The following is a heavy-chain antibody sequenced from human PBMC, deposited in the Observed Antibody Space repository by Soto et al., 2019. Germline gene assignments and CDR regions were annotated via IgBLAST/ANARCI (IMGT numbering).Heavy chain of an antibody. V-gene: IGHV1-18*01. CDR2: ISAYNGNT. Sequence: QVQLVQSGAEVKKPGASVKVSCKASGYRFTSFGISWVRQAPGQGLEWMGWISAYNGNTNYAQKFQGRVTMTTDASTTTAYMEVSSLRFDDTAVYYCAKMIIAKRRLDYWGQGTLVTVSS. CDR1: GYRFTSFG. D-gene: IGHD3-16*01. J-gene: IGHJ4*02. CDR3: AKMIIAKRRLDY.